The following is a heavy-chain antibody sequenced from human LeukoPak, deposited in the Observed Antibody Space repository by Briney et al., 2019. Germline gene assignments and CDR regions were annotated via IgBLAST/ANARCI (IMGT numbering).Heavy chain of an antibody. CDR3: ARRLAPRPPGS. CDR2: IYSGGST. V-gene: IGHV3-53*01. D-gene: IGHD6-6*01. CDR1: GFTVSSNY. J-gene: IGHJ5*02. Sequence: PGGSLRLSCAASGFTVSSNYMSWVRQAPGKGLEWVSVIYSGGSTYYADSVKGRFTISRDNSKNTLYLQMNSLRAEDTAIYYCARRLAPRPPGSWGQGTLVTVSS.